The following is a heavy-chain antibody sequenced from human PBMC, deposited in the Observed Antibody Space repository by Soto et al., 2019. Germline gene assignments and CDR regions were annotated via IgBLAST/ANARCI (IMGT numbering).Heavy chain of an antibody. CDR3: ERQPRPENYFDY. CDR1: GYSFTNYW. CDR2: IYCADSDT. J-gene: IGHJ4*02. D-gene: IGHD6-6*01. V-gene: IGHV5-51*01. Sequence: PGESLKISCKTSGYSFTNYWIAWVRQMRGRGLEWMGIIYCADSDTTYSPSFEAQVTISPDKSITTAYLHWSSLRASDSALYYCERQPRPENYFDYWGQGTQVTVAS.